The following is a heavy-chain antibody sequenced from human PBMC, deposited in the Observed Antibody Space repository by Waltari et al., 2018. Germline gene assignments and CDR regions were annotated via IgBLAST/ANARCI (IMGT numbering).Heavy chain of an antibody. D-gene: IGHD2-21*01. CDR3: AREYCGGECRLFDY. CDR1: RDAITEHY. J-gene: IGHJ4*02. V-gene: IGHV1-2*02. Sequence: LLVQSGTEVMKPGASVKVSCKISRDAITEHYIHWVRQAPGQGLEWMGWINPNGGATNYAQTFRGTITVTWDTSIITSYMEISGLRSADTATYFCAREYCGGECRLFDYWGQGTRVIVS. CDR2: INPNGGAT.